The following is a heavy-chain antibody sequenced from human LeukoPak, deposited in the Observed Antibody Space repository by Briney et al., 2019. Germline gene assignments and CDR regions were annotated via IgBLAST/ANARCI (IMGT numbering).Heavy chain of an antibody. CDR3: TGPRDY. Sequence: GGSLRLSCAVSGFTFSTYWMSWVRQAPGKGLEWVANIKEDGSEKYYVDSVKGRFTISRDNAKNSLYLQMNSLRAEDTAVYWCTGPRDYWGQGILVTVSS. CDR1: GFTFSTYW. J-gene: IGHJ4*02. CDR2: IKEDGSEK. V-gene: IGHV3-7*01.